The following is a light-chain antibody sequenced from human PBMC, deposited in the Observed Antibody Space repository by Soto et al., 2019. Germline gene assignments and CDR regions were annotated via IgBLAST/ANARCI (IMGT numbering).Light chain of an antibody. CDR1: QPINKF. Sequence: DIQMTQSPSSLSASVGDRVTITCRASQPINKFLNWFQHKPGEAPKRLIYGASILQDGVPSRFSGSGSGTDYTLTISGLQTEDFGTYYCQQSYSVPLTFGGGTKVDNK. CDR2: GAS. J-gene: IGKJ4*01. V-gene: IGKV1-39*01. CDR3: QQSYSVPLT.